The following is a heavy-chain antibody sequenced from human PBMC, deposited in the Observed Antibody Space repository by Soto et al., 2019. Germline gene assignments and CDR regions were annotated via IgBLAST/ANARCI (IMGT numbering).Heavy chain of an antibody. CDR2: IYYSGST. CDR1: VDSISSGTYF. V-gene: IGHV4-39*01. J-gene: IGHJ4*02. Sequence: SETLALTCTVSVDSISSGTYFWGWVRQPPGEGLEWIGSIYYSGSTYYNPSLKSRVTISVDTSKNRFSLKLSSVTAADTAVYYCARHLGEGYFDYWGQGTLVTVSS. CDR3: ARHLGEGYFDY.